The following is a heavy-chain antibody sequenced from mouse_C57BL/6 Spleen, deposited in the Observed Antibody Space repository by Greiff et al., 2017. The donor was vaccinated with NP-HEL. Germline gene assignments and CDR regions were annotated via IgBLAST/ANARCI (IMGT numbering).Heavy chain of an antibody. V-gene: IGHV1-39*01. J-gene: IGHJ1*03. D-gene: IGHD1-1*01. CDR2: INPNYGTT. CDR1: GYSFTDYN. Sequence: EVKLVESGPELVKPGASVKISCKASGYSFTDYNMNWVKQSNGKSLEWIGVINPNYGTTRYNQKFKGKATLTVDQSSSTAYMQLNSLTSEDSAVYYCANYYGSSPYWYFDVWGTGTTVTVSS. CDR3: ANYYGSSPYWYFDV.